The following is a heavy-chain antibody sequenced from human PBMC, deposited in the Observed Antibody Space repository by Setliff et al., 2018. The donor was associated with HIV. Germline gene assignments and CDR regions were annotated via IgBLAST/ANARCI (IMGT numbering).Heavy chain of an antibody. CDR2: MNLNSDVA. J-gene: IGHJ6*04. Sequence: SVKVSCKSSGSTFNNYDIIWLRQATGQGLEWLGWMNLNSDVAGYAPGFHDRLTMTRSTSMDTTNLELRSLRSEDTAVYYCARGKGVRGVIITGGLDVWGKGTTVTVSS. CDR3: ARGKGVRGVIITGGLDV. D-gene: IGHD3-10*01. CDR1: GSTFNNYD. V-gene: IGHV1-8*01.